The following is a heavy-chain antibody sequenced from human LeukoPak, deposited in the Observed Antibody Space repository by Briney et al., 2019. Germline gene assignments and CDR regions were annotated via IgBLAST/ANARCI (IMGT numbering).Heavy chain of an antibody. V-gene: IGHV1-69*13. J-gene: IGHJ4*02. CDR1: GGTFSSYA. CDR3: ARQPDDFSGWNNGQDFFDY. CDR2: IFPIFATA. Sequence: GASVKVSCKASGGTFSSYAISWVRQAPGQGLEWMGRIFPIFATANYAQKFQGRVTITADESTSTAYMELSSLRAEDTAVHYCARQPDDFSGWNNGQDFFDYWGQGTLVTVSS. D-gene: IGHD6-19*01.